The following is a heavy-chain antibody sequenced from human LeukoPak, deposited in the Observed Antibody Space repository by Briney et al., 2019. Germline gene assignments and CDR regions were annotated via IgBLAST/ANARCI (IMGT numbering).Heavy chain of an antibody. CDR3: ARVSWFPGTSYYYMDV. V-gene: IGHV4-59*01. CDR2: IHYSGST. Sequence: SETLSLTCTVSGGSISSYYWSWIRQPPGKGLVWIGYIHYSGSTNYSPSLKSRVTISVDTSKNQFPLNLTSVTAADSAVYYCARVSWFPGTSYYYMDVWGKGTTVTVSS. J-gene: IGHJ6*03. CDR1: GGSISSYY. D-gene: IGHD1-1*01.